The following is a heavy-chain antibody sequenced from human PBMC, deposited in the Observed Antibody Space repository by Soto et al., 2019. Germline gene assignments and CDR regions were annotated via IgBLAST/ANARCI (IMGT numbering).Heavy chain of an antibody. D-gene: IGHD2-2*01. V-gene: IGHV4-34*01. J-gene: IGHJ6*02. CDR2: INHSGST. CDR1: GGSFNDYY. Sequence: QVQLQQWGAGLLKPSETLSLTCAVYGGSFNDYYSTWIRQSPGKGLEWIGEINHSGSTNYNPSLKSRVTISIDTSMTHATLNLSSVTAADTAVYYCARRSSYYYYFAMDVWGQGTTVTVSS. CDR3: ARRSSYYYYFAMDV.